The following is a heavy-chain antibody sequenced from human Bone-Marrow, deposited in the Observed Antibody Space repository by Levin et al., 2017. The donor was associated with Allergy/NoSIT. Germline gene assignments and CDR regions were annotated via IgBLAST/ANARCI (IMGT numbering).Heavy chain of an antibody. Sequence: LSLTCVASGFTFSDHYMDWVRQAPGKGLEWVGRIRNKANSYTTEYAASVKGRFTISRDDSKNSLYLQMDSLETEDTAVYYCAKYISSSRVFDYWGQGTLVTVSS. CDR3: AKYISSSRVFDY. J-gene: IGHJ4*02. D-gene: IGHD6-6*01. CDR1: GFTFSDHY. V-gene: IGHV3-72*01. CDR2: IRNKANSYTT.